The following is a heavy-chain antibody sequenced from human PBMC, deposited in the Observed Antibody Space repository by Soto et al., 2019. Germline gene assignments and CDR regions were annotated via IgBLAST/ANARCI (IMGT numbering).Heavy chain of an antibody. D-gene: IGHD3-10*01. CDR2: ISSSSSTI. CDR1: GFTFSSYS. J-gene: IGHJ6*02. CDR3: ARVRGRLNGSGSLDYYYGMDV. V-gene: IGHV3-48*02. Sequence: GGSLRLSCAASGFTFSSYSMNWVRQAPGKGLEWVSYISSSSSTIYYADCVKGRFTISRDNAKNSLYLQMNSLRDEDTAVYYCARVRGRLNGSGSLDYYYGMDVWGQGTTVTVSS.